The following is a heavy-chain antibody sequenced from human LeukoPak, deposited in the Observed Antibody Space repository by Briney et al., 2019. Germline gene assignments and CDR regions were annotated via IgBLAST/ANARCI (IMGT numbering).Heavy chain of an antibody. CDR3: AKDFFASTAARPHY. V-gene: IGHV3-30*02. D-gene: IGHD6-6*01. Sequence: GGSLRLSCAASEFTFSSYGMHWVRQAPGKGLEWVAFIRYDGSNKYYTDSVKGRFTISRDNSKNTLYLQMNSLRAEDTAVYYCAKDFFASTAARPHYWGQGTLVTVSS. CDR2: IRYDGSNK. CDR1: EFTFSSYG. J-gene: IGHJ4*02.